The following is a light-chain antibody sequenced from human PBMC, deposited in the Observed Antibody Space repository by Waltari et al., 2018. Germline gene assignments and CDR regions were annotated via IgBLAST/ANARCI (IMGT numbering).Light chain of an antibody. CDR1: SSDVGSYNL. CDR3: CSYAGSPRI. J-gene: IGLJ2*01. V-gene: IGLV2-23*02. Sequence: QSALTQPAHVSGSPGQSINISCPGNSSDVGSYNLVSWYQQLPGKAPQLIIRSVNKRPSGVSNRFSGSKSDNTASLTISGLQAEDEAYYYCCSYAGSPRIFGGGTKLTVL. CDR2: SVN.